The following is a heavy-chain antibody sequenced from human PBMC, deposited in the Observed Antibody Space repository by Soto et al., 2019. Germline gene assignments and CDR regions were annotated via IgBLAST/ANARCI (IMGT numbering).Heavy chain of an antibody. CDR2: IDPSDSYI. D-gene: IGHD2-15*01. Sequence: GESLKISCKSSAYSLATYWITWVRQMPGKGLEWMGRIDPSDSYINYSPSFQGRVTISADKSLNTAYLQWSSLEASDTAMYYCARLGDCSGGSCFSRYYYHGMDVWGQGTTVTVSS. CDR1: AYSLATYW. CDR3: ARLGDCSGGSCFSRYYYHGMDV. J-gene: IGHJ6*02. V-gene: IGHV5-10-1*01.